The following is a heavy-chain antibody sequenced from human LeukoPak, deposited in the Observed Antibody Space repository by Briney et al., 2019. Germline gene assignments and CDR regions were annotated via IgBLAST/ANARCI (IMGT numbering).Heavy chain of an antibody. V-gene: IGHV1-18*01. CDR3: ARESYCSGGNCYSGAGDY. CDR2: ISAHNGNT. CDR1: GYTFSNYG. Sequence: VASVKVSCKASGYTFSNYGITWVRQAPRQGLEWMGWISAHNGNTKYAQNLQGRVTMTTDTSTSTAYMELRRLTSDDTAAYYCARESYCSGGNCYSGAGDYWGQGTLVSVSS. J-gene: IGHJ4*02. D-gene: IGHD2-15*01.